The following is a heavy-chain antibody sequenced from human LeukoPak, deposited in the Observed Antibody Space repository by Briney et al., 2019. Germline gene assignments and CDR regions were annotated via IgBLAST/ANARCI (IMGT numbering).Heavy chain of an antibody. Sequence: GGSLRLSCACSGFIFSDYIMNWVRPAPGKGLEWVSYISSSSTTIYYAASVKGRFTISRDNAKNSLYLQMNSLRDEDTAVYYCARRYGYFDYWGQGTLVTVS. CDR3: ARRYGYFDY. CDR2: ISSSSTTI. V-gene: IGHV3-48*02. D-gene: IGHD3-10*01. J-gene: IGHJ4*02. CDR1: GFIFSDYI.